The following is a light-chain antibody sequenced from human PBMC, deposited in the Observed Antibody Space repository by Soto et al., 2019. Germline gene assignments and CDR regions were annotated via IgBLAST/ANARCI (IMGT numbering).Light chain of an antibody. Sequence: EIVMTQSPGTLSLSPGERATLSCRASQSVSSSYLAWYQQKPGQAPRLLIYGASSRATGIPDRFSGSGSGTDFTLTISSLEPEDFAVYYCQQRNSWITFGQGTRLEI. CDR3: QQRNSWIT. CDR1: QSVSSSY. V-gene: IGKV3D-20*02. CDR2: GAS. J-gene: IGKJ5*01.